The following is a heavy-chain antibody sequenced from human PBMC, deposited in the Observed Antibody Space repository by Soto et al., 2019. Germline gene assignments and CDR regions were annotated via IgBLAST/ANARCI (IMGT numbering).Heavy chain of an antibody. CDR2: FDPEDGET. CDR1: GYTLTELS. V-gene: IGHV1-24*01. D-gene: IGHD2-15*01. J-gene: IGHJ6*02. Sequence: ASVKVSCKVSGYTLTELSMHWVRQAPGKVLEWMGGFDPEDGETIYAQKFQGRVTMTEDTSTDTAYMELSSLRSEDTAVYYCATAKMAPVDYYGMDVWGQGTTVTVSS. CDR3: ATAKMAPVDYYGMDV.